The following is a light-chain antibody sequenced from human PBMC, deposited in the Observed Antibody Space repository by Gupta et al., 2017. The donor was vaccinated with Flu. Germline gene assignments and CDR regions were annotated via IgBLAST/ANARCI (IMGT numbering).Light chain of an antibody. V-gene: IGKV3-20*01. CDR1: QTVAGSY. Sequence: EIVLTQSPGSLSLSPGERATLSCRASQTVAGSYLAWYQQQPGQAPRLLIYGASSRATGIPDRFSGSGSGTDFTLTISRLEPEDFAVYYCQQYGSSPAYTFGHGTKLEI. CDR2: GAS. CDR3: QQYGSSPAYT. J-gene: IGKJ2*01.